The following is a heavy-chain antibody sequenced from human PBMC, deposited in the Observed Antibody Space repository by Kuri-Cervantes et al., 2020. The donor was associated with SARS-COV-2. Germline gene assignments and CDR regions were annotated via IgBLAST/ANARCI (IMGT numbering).Heavy chain of an antibody. V-gene: IGHV5-10-1*01. Sequence: KVSCNGSGYSFTSYWISWVRQMPGKGLEWMGRIDPSDSYTNYSPSFQGHVTISADKSISTAYLQWSSLKASDTAMYYCARLAKMVRGVIGLDYWGQGTLVTVSS. CDR3: ARLAKMVRGVIGLDY. J-gene: IGHJ4*02. CDR1: GYSFTSYW. CDR2: IDPSDSYT. D-gene: IGHD3-10*01.